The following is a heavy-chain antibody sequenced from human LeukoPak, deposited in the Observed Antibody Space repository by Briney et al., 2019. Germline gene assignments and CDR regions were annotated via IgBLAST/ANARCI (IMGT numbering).Heavy chain of an antibody. CDR1: GFTFSSYA. CDR2: ISGSGGST. Sequence: GGSLRLSCAASGFTFSSYAMSWVRQAPGKGLEWVSAISGSGGSTYYADSVKGRFTISRDNSKNTLYLQMNSLRAEDTAVYYCAKVPGIAVAETLDYWGQGTLDTVSS. CDR3: AKVPGIAVAETLDY. J-gene: IGHJ4*02. D-gene: IGHD6-19*01. V-gene: IGHV3-23*01.